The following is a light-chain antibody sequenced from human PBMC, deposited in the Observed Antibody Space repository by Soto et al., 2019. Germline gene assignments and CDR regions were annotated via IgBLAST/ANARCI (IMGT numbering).Light chain of an antibody. CDR1: SSDVGNYDL. CDR3: CSFAGSDTPYL. CDR2: EGK. V-gene: IGLV2-23*01. Sequence: QSVLAQPASVSGSPGQSITISCTGTSSDVGNYDLVSWYQQLPGKAPKLIIYEGKQRPSGISDRFSGSKSGNTASLTISGLQAGDEAHYYCCSFAGSDTPYLFGSGTTVSVL. J-gene: IGLJ1*01.